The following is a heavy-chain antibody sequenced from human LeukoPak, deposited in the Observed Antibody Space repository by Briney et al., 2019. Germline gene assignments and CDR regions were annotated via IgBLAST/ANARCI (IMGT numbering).Heavy chain of an antibody. CDR1: GFSFSSFW. CDR2: IKEDGSEK. J-gene: IGHJ6*02. D-gene: IGHD3-16*01. V-gene: IGHV3-7*03. CDR3: ARGGGLDV. Sequence: GSLRLSCAASGFSFSSFWLSWVRQAPEKGLEWVANIKEDGSEKYYVDSVKGRFTISRDNAKKSLYLQMSSLRAEDTAVYFCARGGGLDVWGQGATVTVSS.